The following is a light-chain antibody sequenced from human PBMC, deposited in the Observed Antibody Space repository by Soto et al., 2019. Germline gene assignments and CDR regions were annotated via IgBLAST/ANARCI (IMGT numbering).Light chain of an antibody. J-gene: IGKJ4*01. CDR1: QSISRS. Sequence: DIQMTQSRSSLSASVGDRVTITCRASQSISRSLDWYRQKPGKAPKLLIYAASSLQSGVPSRFSGSGSGTDFTLTISSLQPEDFATYYCQQSYNTPLTFGGGTKVEIK. CDR2: AAS. V-gene: IGKV1-39*01. CDR3: QQSYNTPLT.